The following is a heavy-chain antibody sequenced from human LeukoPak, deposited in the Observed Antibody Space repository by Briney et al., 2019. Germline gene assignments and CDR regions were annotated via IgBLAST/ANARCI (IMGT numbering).Heavy chain of an antibody. CDR1: GFAFSNYA. Sequence: PGGSLRLSCAASGFAFSNYAMSWVRQAPGKGLEWVSTISGSGGSTYYADSVEGRFTISRDNSKSMLYLQMNSLRAEDTAVYYCAKRGYSNYALDYWGQGTLVTVSS. CDR2: ISGSGGST. J-gene: IGHJ4*02. V-gene: IGHV3-23*01. CDR3: AKRGYSNYALDY. D-gene: IGHD4-11*01.